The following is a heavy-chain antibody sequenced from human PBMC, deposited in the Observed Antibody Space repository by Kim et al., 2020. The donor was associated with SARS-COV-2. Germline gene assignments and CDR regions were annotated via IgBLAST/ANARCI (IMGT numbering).Heavy chain of an antibody. CDR2: IKRDGSVK. D-gene: IGHD5-12*01. Sequence: GGSLRLSCAASGFTFSSYWMTWVRQAPGKGLEWVATIKRDGSVKYYVDSVKGRFTISRDNAENSLDLQMNSLRAEDTAVYYCARGCDYPNYFEYWGQGTLVTVSS. CDR1: GFTFSSYW. CDR3: ARGCDYPNYFEY. J-gene: IGHJ4*02. V-gene: IGHV3-7*01.